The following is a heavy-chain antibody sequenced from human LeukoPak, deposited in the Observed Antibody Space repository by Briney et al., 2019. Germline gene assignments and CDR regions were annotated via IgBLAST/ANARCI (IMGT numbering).Heavy chain of an antibody. CDR2: MSHDGSNK. Sequence: GGSLRLSCAASGFPFSGYAMHWVRQAPGKGLEWVAVMSHDGSNKYYADSVRGRFTISRDNSKNTLYLQMDSLKTEDTAVYYCARHRGPSLHSSGYFDYWGQGTLVTVSS. V-gene: IGHV3-30-3*01. D-gene: IGHD3-22*01. CDR3: ARHRGPSLHSSGYFDY. CDR1: GFPFSGYA. J-gene: IGHJ4*02.